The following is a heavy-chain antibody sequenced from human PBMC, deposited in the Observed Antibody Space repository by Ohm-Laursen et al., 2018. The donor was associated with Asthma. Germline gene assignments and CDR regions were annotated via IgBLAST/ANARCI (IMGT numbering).Heavy chain of an antibody. D-gene: IGHD1-26*01. CDR2: ISTASTFI. CDR3: ARIGPEWELPGREYSLHH. Sequence: SLRLSCTASGYTFSRYSIHWIRQAPGKGLEWGASISTASTFIYYADSVRGRFTTSRDNARNLVFLQMDSLRAEDTALYYCARIGPEWELPGREYSLHHWGQGTQVTVSS. J-gene: IGHJ1*01. CDR1: GYTFSRYS. V-gene: IGHV3-21*01.